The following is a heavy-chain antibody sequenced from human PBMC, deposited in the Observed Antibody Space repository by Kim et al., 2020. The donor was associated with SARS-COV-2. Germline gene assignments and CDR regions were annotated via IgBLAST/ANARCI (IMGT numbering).Heavy chain of an antibody. J-gene: IGHJ6*02. Sequence: SVKVSCKASGFTFTSSAVQWVRQARGQRLEWIGWIVVGSGNTNYAQKFQERVTITRDMSTSTAYMELSSLRSEDTAVYYCAAGRALYCSGGSCLLYYYYGMDVWGQGTTVTVSS. CDR1: GFTFTSSA. V-gene: IGHV1-58*01. CDR2: IVVGSGNT. D-gene: IGHD2-15*01. CDR3: AAGRALYCSGGSCLLYYYYGMDV.